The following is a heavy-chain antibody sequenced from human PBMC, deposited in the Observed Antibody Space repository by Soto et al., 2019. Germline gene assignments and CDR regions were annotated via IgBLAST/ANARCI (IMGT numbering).Heavy chain of an antibody. CDR1: GGSISSGGYF. J-gene: IGHJ4*02. CDR3: ARGDLPAAGADGGFDF. CDR2: IYHTGST. V-gene: IGHV4-31*03. Sequence: QVQLQESGPGLVKPSQTLSLTCTVSGGSISSGGYFWSWIRQHPGTGLEWMGYIYHTGSTYYNPSLNRRITMSVDTSKNEFSLNLRSVTAADTAVYYCARGDLPAAGADGGFDFWGQGTRVTVSS. D-gene: IGHD6-13*01.